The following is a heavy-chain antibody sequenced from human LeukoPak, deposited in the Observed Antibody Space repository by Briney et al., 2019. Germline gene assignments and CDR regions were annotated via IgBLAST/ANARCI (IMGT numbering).Heavy chain of an antibody. CDR1: GGSISSYY. CDR3: AREFRGSCALDY. V-gene: IGHV4-59*01. J-gene: IGHJ4*02. D-gene: IGHD1-26*01. CDR2: IYYSGST. Sequence: PSETLSLTCTVSGGSISSYYWSWIRQPPGKGLEWIGYIYYSGSTNYNPSLKSRVTISVDTSKNQFSLKLSSVTAADTAVYYCAREFRGSCALDYWGQGTLVTVSS.